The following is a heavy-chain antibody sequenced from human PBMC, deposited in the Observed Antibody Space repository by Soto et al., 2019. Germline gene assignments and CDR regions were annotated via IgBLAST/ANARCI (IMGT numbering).Heavy chain of an antibody. CDR3: AKQTDWYFDL. CDR2: ITNTGGAT. CDR1: GFTFSTYA. J-gene: IGHJ2*01. Sequence: EVQLLESGGGLIQPGGSLRLSCAASGFTFSTYAMSWVRQAPGKGLEWVSTITNTGGATYYADSVKGRFTISRDNSKNTLYLQMNSLRAEDTAVYYCAKQTDWYFDLWGRGTLITVSS. V-gene: IGHV3-23*01.